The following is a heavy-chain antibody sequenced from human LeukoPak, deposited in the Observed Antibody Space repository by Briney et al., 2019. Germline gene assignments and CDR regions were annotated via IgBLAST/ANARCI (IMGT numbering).Heavy chain of an antibody. Sequence: PGGSLRLSCAASGFTFSSYAMSWVRQAPGKGLEWVSTIGGSGDSTYYADSVKGRFTISRDSSKNTLYLQLNSLRAEDTAVYYCAKVAWLQYIDYWGQGTLVTVSS. V-gene: IGHV3-23*01. D-gene: IGHD5-24*01. CDR3: AKVAWLQYIDY. J-gene: IGHJ4*02. CDR2: IGGSGDST. CDR1: GFTFSSYA.